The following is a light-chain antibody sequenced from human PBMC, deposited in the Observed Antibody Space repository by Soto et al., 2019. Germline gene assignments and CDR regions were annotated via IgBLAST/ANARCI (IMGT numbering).Light chain of an antibody. Sequence: EIVLTPAPGTLSLSPGDRATLSCGASQSVTSNYLAWYQQQPGQAPRLLIFGASTRATGIPDRFSGSGSGTDFTLTISRLEPEDFAVYYCQHYYTSYTTFGQGTKVEIK. CDR1: QSVTSNY. CDR2: GAS. CDR3: QHYYTSYTT. J-gene: IGKJ1*01. V-gene: IGKV3-20*01.